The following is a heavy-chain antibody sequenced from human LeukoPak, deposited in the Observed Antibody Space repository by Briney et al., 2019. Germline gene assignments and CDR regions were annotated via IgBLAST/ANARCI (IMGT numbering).Heavy chain of an antibody. V-gene: IGHV3-23*01. D-gene: IGHD2/OR15-2a*01. CDR3: AKITPPRGAIVPFDY. CDR2: LSGSGDNT. CDR1: GFTFSSYA. Sequence: GGSLRLSCAASGFTFSSYAMSWVRQAPGKGLEWVSSLSGSGDNTYCADSVKGRFTISRDNSKNTLYLQMNSLRAEDTAVYYCAKITPPRGAIVPFDYWGQGTLVTVSS. J-gene: IGHJ4*02.